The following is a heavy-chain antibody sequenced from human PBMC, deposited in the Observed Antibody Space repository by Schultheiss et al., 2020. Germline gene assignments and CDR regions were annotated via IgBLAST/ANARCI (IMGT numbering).Heavy chain of an antibody. CDR3: ARVRSSSWYDDAFDI. J-gene: IGHJ3*02. CDR2: IKQDGSEK. V-gene: IGHV3-7*01. CDR1: GFTFSSYW. Sequence: GESLKISCAASGFTFSSYWMSWVRQAPGKGLEWVANIKQDGSEKYYVDSVKGRFTISRDNAKNSLYLQMNSLRAEDTAVYYCARVRSSSWYDDAFDIWGQGTMVTVSS. D-gene: IGHD6-13*01.